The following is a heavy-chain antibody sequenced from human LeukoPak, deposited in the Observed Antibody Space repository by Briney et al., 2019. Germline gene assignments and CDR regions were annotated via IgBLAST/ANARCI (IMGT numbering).Heavy chain of an antibody. D-gene: IGHD4-23*01. V-gene: IGHV3-23*01. CDR2: ISGSGRSI. CDR1: GFTFSSYA. Sequence: PEGSLRLSCAASGFTFSSYAMSWVRQAPGKGLEWVSSISGSGRSIYYADSVKGRFTISRDSSKNTLYLQMNSLRAEDTAVYYCAKTTAVATPPLYFQNWGQGTLVTVSS. CDR3: AKTTAVATPPLYFQN. J-gene: IGHJ1*01.